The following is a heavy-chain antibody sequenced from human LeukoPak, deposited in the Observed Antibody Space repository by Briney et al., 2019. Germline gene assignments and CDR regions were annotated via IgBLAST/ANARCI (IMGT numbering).Heavy chain of an antibody. CDR3: AREFHLDVVVVAAVDY. J-gene: IGHJ4*02. Sequence: GGSLRLSCAASGFTFSSYSMNWVRQAPGKGLEWVSYISSSSSTIYYADSVKGRFTISRDNAKNSLYLQMNSLRAEDTAVYYCAREFHLDVVVVAAVDYWGQGTLVTVSS. V-gene: IGHV3-48*04. CDR2: ISSSSSTI. CDR1: GFTFSSYS. D-gene: IGHD2-15*01.